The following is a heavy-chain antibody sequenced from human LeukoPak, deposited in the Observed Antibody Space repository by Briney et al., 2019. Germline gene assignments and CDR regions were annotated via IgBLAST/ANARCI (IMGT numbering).Heavy chain of an antibody. CDR1: RYRFSDYF. D-gene: IGHD2-15*01. CDR3: ARLIIRATLGLYY. Sequence: GASVKASYKPSRYRFSDYFILWVRQPPGQGLEWVGWIKPDTGRTNYARKFQGRVTISSDTSVSAASMELSGLRPDDTAVSHCARLIIRATLGLYYWGQGTLVTVSS. V-gene: IGHV1-2*02. J-gene: IGHJ4*02. CDR2: IKPDTGRT.